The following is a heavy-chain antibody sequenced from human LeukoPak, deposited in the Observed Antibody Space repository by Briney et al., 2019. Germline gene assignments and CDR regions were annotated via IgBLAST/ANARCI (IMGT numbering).Heavy chain of an antibody. D-gene: IGHD3-10*01. Sequence: ASVKVSCKASGYTFTSYYMHWVRQAPGQGLEWMGIINPSGGSTSYAQKFQGRVTMTRDTSTSTLYMELSSLRSEDMAVYFCARGAMVRGVITGYFQHWGQGTLVIVSS. J-gene: IGHJ1*01. CDR2: INPSGGST. CDR1: GYTFTSYY. V-gene: IGHV1-46*01. CDR3: ARGAMVRGVITGYFQH.